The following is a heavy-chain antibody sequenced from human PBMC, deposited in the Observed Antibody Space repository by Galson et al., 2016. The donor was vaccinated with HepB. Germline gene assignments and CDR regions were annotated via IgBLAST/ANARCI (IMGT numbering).Heavy chain of an antibody. CDR1: GFTVSSKS. Sequence: SLRLSCAASGFTVSSKSMSWVRQAPGKGLEWVSVIYSGDSRNYADSVKGRFTISRDISKNTLFLQMNRLRAEDTAVYYCARDAALSYWGQGTLVTVSS. J-gene: IGHJ4*02. CDR2: IYSGDSR. V-gene: IGHV3-53*01. D-gene: IGHD3-10*01. CDR3: ARDAALSY.